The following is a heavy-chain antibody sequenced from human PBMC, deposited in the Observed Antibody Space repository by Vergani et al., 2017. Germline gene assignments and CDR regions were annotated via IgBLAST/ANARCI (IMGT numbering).Heavy chain of an antibody. CDR3: AREGRIDAEGTELDY. CDR1: GFSFSGYW. D-gene: IGHD1-14*01. CDR2: IKSDGSIT. J-gene: IGHJ4*02. V-gene: IGHV3-74*01. Sequence: EVQLVESGGGLIHPGGSLRLSCEGSGFSFSGYWMHWVRQSPEKGLVWVSRIKSDGSITNYADSVKGRFTISRDNAKNMMYLQLNSLRDEDTAVYYCAREGRIDAEGTELDYWGQGTLVTVSS.